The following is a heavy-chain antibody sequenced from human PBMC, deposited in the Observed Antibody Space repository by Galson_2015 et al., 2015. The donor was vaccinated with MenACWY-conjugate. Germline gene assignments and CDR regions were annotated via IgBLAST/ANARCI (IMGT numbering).Heavy chain of an antibody. CDR3: ARDQRIAASGFDY. CDR2: ISSSSSYT. CDR1: GFTFSDYY. J-gene: IGHJ4*02. V-gene: IGHV3-11*06. Sequence: SLRLSCAASGFTFSDYYMSWIRQAPGKGLEWVSYISSSSSYTNYADSVKGRFTSSRDNAKNSLYLQMNSLRAEDTAVYYCARDQRIAASGFDYWGQGTLVTVSS. D-gene: IGHD6-13*01.